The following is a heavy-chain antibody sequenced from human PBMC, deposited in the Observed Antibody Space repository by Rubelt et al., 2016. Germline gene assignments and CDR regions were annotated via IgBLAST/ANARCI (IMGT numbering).Heavy chain of an antibody. CDR1: GFTFNNYW. V-gene: IGHV3-7*03. CDR3: ARDSGWIQHQNSWFDP. CDR2: IKQDGSEK. Sequence: GFTFNNYWMNWVRQAPGKGLEWVANIKQDGSEKYYVDSVKGRFTISRENAKNSLYLQMNSLRAEDTAVYYCARDSGWIQHQNSWFDPWGQGTLVTVSS. D-gene: IGHD5-18*01. J-gene: IGHJ5*02.